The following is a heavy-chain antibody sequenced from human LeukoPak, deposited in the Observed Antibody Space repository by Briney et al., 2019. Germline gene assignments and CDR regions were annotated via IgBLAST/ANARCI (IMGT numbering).Heavy chain of an antibody. Sequence: SETLSLTCTVSGGSISPYYWSWIRQPPGKGLEWIGYIYYNGGTNYNPSLKSRVTISVDTSKNQFSLRLSSVTAADTAVYYCARQGKYMAVTGTPNFDYWGQGTLVTVSS. J-gene: IGHJ4*02. CDR1: GGSISPYY. CDR2: IYYNGGT. CDR3: ARQGKYMAVTGTPNFDY. V-gene: IGHV4-59*08. D-gene: IGHD6-19*01.